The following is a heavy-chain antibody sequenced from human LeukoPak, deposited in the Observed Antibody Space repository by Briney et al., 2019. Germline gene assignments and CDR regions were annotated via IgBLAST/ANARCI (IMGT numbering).Heavy chain of an antibody. CDR2: IYTSGST. V-gene: IGHV4-4*07. CDR1: GGSISSYY. Sequence: SETLSLTCTVSGGSISSYYWSWIRQPAGKGLEWIGRIYTSGSTNYNPSLKSRVTMSVDTSKNQFSLKLSPVTAADTAVYYCARDHILTGYYLFDYWGQGTLVTVSS. D-gene: IGHD3-9*01. CDR3: ARDHILTGYYLFDY. J-gene: IGHJ4*02.